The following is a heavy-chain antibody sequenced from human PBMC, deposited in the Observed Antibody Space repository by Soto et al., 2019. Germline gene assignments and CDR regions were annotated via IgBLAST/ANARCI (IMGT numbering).Heavy chain of an antibody. CDR3: ARRGSGSDSDY. D-gene: IGHD1-26*01. CDR2: ISGSGGST. CDR1: GFTFSSYA. Sequence: EVQLLESGGGLVQPGGSLRLSCAASGFTFSSYAMSWVRQAPGKGLERVSVISGSGGSTYYADSVKGRFTISRDNSKNTLNLQMNSLRAEDTAVYYCARRGSGSDSDYWGQGTLVTVSS. J-gene: IGHJ4*02. V-gene: IGHV3-23*01.